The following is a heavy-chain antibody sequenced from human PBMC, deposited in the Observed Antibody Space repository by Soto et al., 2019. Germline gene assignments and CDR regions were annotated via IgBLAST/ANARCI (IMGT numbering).Heavy chain of an antibody. CDR3: VRREAVAGSQFDF. Sequence: SEPLSLTCTVSGGSLSSGSFFWGWIRQPPGKGLEWIGHIYFTGTSSYSPSLKSRVTMFVDTSKNNFSLRLTSVTAADTAVYYCVRREAVAGSQFDFWGQGTLVTVS. V-gene: IGHV4-39*02. CDR2: IYFTGTS. J-gene: IGHJ4*02. CDR1: GGSLSSGSFF. D-gene: IGHD6-19*01.